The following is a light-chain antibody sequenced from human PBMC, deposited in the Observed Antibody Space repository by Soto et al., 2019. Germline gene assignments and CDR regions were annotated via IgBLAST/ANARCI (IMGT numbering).Light chain of an antibody. V-gene: IGKV3-20*01. J-gene: IGKJ1*01. CDR3: QQHGNSPGT. CDR2: HAS. CDR1: QSVDYNN. Sequence: EIVLTQSPGTLSLSPRERATLSCRASQSVDYNNLAWYQQKPGQAPRLLISHASRRATGIPDRFSGSGSGTDFTLTISRLEPEDFAVYHCQQHGNSPGTFGQGTRVEIK.